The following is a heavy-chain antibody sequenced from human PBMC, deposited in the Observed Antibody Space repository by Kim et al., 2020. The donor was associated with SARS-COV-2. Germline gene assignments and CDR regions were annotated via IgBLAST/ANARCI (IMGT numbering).Heavy chain of an antibody. CDR2: IYNSGST. V-gene: IGHV4-59*01. J-gene: IGHJ6*02. Sequence: SETLSLTCTVSGGSITRYYWRWIRQPPGKGLEWIGYIYNSGSTNYNPSLKSRVIILVDTSSNQFSLKLSSVTAADTAVYYCASLTLANYYDSSAYYYGSVDMDVWGQGTTVTVSS. CDR1: GGSITRYY. CDR3: ASLTLANYYDSSAYYYGSVDMDV. D-gene: IGHD3-22*01.